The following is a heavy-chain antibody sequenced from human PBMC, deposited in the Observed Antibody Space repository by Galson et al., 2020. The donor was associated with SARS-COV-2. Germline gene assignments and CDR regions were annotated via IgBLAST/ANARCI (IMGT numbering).Heavy chain of an antibody. Sequence: GGSLRLSCADSGFTFSSFGMGWVRQAPGKGLEYVSSISSNGVSAYYANSVKGRFTISRDNSKNTLYLQMGGLRAEDMAVYFCARWRYSSGWSFFDHWAREPWSPSPQ. J-gene: IGHJ4*02. D-gene: IGHD6-19*01. CDR3: ARWRYSSGWSFFDH. CDR2: ISSNGVSA. CDR1: GFTFSSFG. V-gene: IGHV3-64*01.